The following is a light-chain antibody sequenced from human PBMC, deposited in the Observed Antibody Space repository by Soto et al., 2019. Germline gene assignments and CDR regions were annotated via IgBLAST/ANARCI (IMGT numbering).Light chain of an antibody. J-gene: IGLJ1*01. CDR2: DVS. Sequence: QSVLTQPAAVSESPGQSITISCSGTSSDVGAYNYVSWYQQHPGKAPKLMIYDVSNRPSGVSNRFSGSKSGNTASLTISGLQAEDEADYYCSSYTTSSTAYVFGTGTKLTVL. CDR1: SSDVGAYNY. V-gene: IGLV2-14*01. CDR3: SSYTTSSTAYV.